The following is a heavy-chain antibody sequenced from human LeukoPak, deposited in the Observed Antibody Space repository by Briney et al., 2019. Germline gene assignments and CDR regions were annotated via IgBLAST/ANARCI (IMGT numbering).Heavy chain of an antibody. Sequence: ASVNITCKVSGCTFTVYGISWVRQAPGQGLEWMGWISGYKGNTSDPKKFQDRVTMTTDTSTNTADRVLRSLKFDDTHVFYCARDQVGGTDYYSYSGMDVWAQGTTVTV. CDR1: GCTFTVYG. CDR3: ARDQVGGTDYYSYSGMDV. V-gene: IGHV1-18*01. J-gene: IGHJ6*02. D-gene: IGHD6-19*01. CDR2: ISGYKGNT.